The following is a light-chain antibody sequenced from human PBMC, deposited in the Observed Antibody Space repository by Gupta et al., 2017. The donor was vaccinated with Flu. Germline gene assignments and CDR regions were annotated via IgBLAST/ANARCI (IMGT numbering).Light chain of an antibody. Sequence: SVVTQPPSASRTPGQRVTSSCTGNRSNIETNYVSWYQHFPNSAPKLIIYKNDQRPSGFPVRFFGSKSGSTASLDIVELRAEDEAFYYCSSWDTSRSGWVFGGGTKLAV. J-gene: IGLJ3*02. CDR1: RSNIETNY. CDR3: SSWDTSRSGWV. CDR2: KND. V-gene: IGLV1-47*01.